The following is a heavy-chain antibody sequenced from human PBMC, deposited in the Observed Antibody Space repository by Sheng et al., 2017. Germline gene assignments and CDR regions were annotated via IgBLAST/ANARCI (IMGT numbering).Heavy chain of an antibody. D-gene: IGHD3-3*01. CDR1: GFTFSSYG. CDR3: AKDSGVWSGYYSTYYYYYMDV. V-gene: IGHV3-23*01. CDR2: ISGSGGST. J-gene: IGHJ6*03. Sequence: ESGGGLVQPGGTLRLSCAASGFTFSSYGMSWVRQAPGKGLEWVSAISGSGGSTYYADSVKGRFTISRDNSKNTLYLQMNSLRAEDTAVYYCAKDSGVWSGYYSTYYYYYMDVWGKGTTVTVSS.